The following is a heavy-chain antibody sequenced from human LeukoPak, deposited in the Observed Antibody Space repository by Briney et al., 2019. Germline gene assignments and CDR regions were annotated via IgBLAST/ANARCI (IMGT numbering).Heavy chain of an antibody. Sequence: RASVKVSCKASGGTFSSYAISWVRQAPGQGLEWMGGIIPIFGTANYAQKFQGRVTITADKSTSTAYMELSSLRSEDTAVYYCARGYRSGGSCYCFDYWGQGTLVTVSS. CDR3: ARGYRSGGSCYCFDY. J-gene: IGHJ4*02. V-gene: IGHV1-69*06. CDR1: GGTFSSYA. D-gene: IGHD2-15*01. CDR2: IIPIFGTA.